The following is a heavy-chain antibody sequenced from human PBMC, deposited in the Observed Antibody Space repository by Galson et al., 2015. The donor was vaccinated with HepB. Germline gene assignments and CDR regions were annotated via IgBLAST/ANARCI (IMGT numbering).Heavy chain of an antibody. V-gene: IGHV4-34*01. CDR2: INHSGST. J-gene: IGHJ6*03. D-gene: IGHD2-15*01. CDR1: GGSFSGYY. CDR3: ARRGRIVVVVAATPMGGANMDV. Sequence: LTCAVYGGSFSGYYWSWIRQPPGKGLEWIGEINHSGSTNYNPSLKSRVTISVDTSKNQFSLKLSSVTAADTAVYYCARRGRIVVVVAATPMGGANMDVWGKGTTVTVSS.